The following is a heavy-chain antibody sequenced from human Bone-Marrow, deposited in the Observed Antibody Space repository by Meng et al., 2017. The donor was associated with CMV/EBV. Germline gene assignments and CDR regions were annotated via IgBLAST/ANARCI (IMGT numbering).Heavy chain of an antibody. J-gene: IGHJ5*02. CDR3: ARRGEKNWFDP. D-gene: IGHD3-10*01. Sequence: SETLSLTCTVSGGSISSGDYYWSWIRQPPGKGLEWIGYIYYSGSTYYNPSLKSRVTISVDTSKNQFSLKLSSVTAADTAVYYCARRGEKNWFDPWGQGTRVTGSS. CDR1: GGSISSGDYY. V-gene: IGHV4-30-4*08. CDR2: IYYSGST.